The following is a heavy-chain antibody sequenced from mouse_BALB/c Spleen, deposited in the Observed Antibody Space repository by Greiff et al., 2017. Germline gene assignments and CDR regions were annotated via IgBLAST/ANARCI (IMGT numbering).Heavy chain of an antibody. CDR3: TRNYYRYDGFAY. J-gene: IGHJ3*01. V-gene: IGHV6-6*02. D-gene: IGHD2-14*01. CDR2: IRLKSNNYAT. Sequence: EVMLVESGGGLVQPGGSMKLSCVASGFTFSNYWMNWVRQSPEKGLEWVAEIRLKSNNYATHYAESVKGRFTISRDDSKSSVYLQMNNLRAEDTGIYYCTRNYYRYDGFAYWGQGTLVTVSA. CDR1: GFTFSNYW.